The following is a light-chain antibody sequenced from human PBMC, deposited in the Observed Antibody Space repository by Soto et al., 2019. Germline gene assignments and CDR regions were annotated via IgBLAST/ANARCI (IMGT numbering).Light chain of an antibody. Sequence: QSALTQPPSVSGSPGQSVTISYTGTSSDVGSYNRVSWYQQPPGTAPKLMIYEVSNRPSGVPDRFSGSKSGNTASLTISGLQAEDEADYYCSSHTSSSTVVFGGGTKLTVL. J-gene: IGLJ2*01. V-gene: IGLV2-18*02. CDR3: SSHTSSSTVV. CDR2: EVS. CDR1: SSDVGSYNR.